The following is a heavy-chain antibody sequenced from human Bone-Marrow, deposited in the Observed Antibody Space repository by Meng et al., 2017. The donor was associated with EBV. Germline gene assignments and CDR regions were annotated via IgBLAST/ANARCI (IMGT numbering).Heavy chain of an antibody. CDR1: GFSLTSGVG. Sequence: QITLKESGPTLVKPXXTLTLPCPFSGFSLTSGVGVGWIRQPPGKALEWLALIHWDDEKRYSPSLESRLTITKDTSKNEVVLTMTNMDPVDTATYYCARRLRYNNWLFDFWGPGTLVTVSS. D-gene: IGHD3-9*01. J-gene: IGHJ4*02. CDR2: IHWDDEK. CDR3: ARRLRYNNWLFDF. V-gene: IGHV2-5*02.